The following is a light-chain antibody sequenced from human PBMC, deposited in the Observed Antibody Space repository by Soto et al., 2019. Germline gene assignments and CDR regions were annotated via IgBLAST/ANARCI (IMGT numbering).Light chain of an antibody. J-gene: IGKJ1*01. V-gene: IGKV1-39*01. CDR3: QQSYSTPWT. Sequence: IQMTQSPSSLSASLADRFTITCLASQSISSYLNWYQQKPGKAPKLLIYAASSLQSGVPSRFSGSGSGTDFTLTISSLQPEDFATYYCQQSYSTPWTFGQGTKVDIK. CDR1: QSISSY. CDR2: AAS.